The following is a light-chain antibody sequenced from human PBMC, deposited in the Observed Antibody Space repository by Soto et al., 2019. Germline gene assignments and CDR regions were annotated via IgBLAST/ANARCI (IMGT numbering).Light chain of an antibody. J-gene: IGKJ1*01. CDR2: GAS. CDR3: QQYGISPWT. CDR1: QSVINSY. V-gene: IGKV3-20*01. Sequence: DIVMTQSPDSLAVSPGERATLSCRASQSVINSYLAWYQHKAGQAPRLLIYGASSRATGIPDKFSGSGSGTDFTLTISRLEPEDFAVYYCQQYGISPWTFGQGTKVEIK.